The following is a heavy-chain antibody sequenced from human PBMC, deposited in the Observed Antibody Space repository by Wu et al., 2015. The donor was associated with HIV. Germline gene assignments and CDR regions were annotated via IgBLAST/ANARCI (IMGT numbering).Heavy chain of an antibody. CDR2: ISAYNGNT. J-gene: IGHJ4*02. Sequence: VQLVQSGGEVKKPGASVKVACKASGYIFSDYGINWVRQAPGQGLEWMGWISAYNGNTKYSQKFQGRVTLTTETSTSTAYMELRSLRSDDTAVYHCARGHYYDSSSSPMFWGLGTLVTVSS. V-gene: IGHV1-18*01. CDR3: ARGHYYDSSSSPMF. CDR1: GYIFSDYG. D-gene: IGHD3-22*01.